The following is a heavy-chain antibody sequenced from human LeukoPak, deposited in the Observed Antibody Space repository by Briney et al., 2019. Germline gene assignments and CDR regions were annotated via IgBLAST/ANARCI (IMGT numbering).Heavy chain of an antibody. CDR3: ARVYGDHYGSGVIDY. D-gene: IGHD3-10*01. Sequence: ASVKVSCKASGYTFTDYNMHWVRQAPGQGLEWMGWINPNSGGTNYAQKSQGRVTMTRDTSISTAYMELSRLRSDDTAVYYCARVYGDHYGSGVIDYWGQGTLVTVSS. CDR1: GYTFTDYN. V-gene: IGHV1-2*02. J-gene: IGHJ4*02. CDR2: INPNSGGT.